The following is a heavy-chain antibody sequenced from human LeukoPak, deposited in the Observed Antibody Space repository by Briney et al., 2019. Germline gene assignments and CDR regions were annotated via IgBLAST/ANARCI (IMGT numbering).Heavy chain of an antibody. CDR3: ARDLWNFYDDSGYNRDFDS. CDR1: TSR. Sequence: ASVKVSCKATSRISWVRQAPGQGLEWMGWIGTYGGDTYYAQKFQGRITVTTDTSTSTVYMELRNLRSDDTTVYYCARDLWNFYDDSGYNRDFDSWGQGTLVTVSS. D-gene: IGHD3-22*01. V-gene: IGHV1-18*01. J-gene: IGHJ5*01. CDR2: IGTYGGDT.